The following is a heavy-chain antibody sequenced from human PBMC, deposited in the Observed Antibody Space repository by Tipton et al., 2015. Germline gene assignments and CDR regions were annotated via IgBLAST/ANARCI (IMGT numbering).Heavy chain of an antibody. V-gene: IGHV3-23*01. J-gene: IGHJ4*02. Sequence: SLRLSCVASGFTFRGYGMSWVRQAPGKGLEWVSSITGSGSRTSYAESVRGRLTISRDNSKNTLYLHISSLRAEDTAMYYCVNAKSDYGDYGFDYWGQGTLVTVSS. CDR2: ITGSGSRT. D-gene: IGHD4-17*01. CDR3: VNAKSDYGDYGFDY. CDR1: GFTFRGYG.